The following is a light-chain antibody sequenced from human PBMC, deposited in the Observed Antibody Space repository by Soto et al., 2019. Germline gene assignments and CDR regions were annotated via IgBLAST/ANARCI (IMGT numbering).Light chain of an antibody. Sequence: AIRMTQSPSSLSVSTGDRVTITCRASQGISSYLAWYQQKPGKAPKLLIYAASTLQSGVPSRFSGSGSGTDFTLTISCQQSEDFATYYCQQYYSYPYTFGQGTKLEIK. J-gene: IGKJ2*01. CDR3: QQYYSYPYT. CDR2: AAS. CDR1: QGISSY. V-gene: IGKV1-8*01.